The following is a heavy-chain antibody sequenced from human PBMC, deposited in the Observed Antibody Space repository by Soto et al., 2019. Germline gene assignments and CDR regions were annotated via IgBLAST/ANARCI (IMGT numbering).Heavy chain of an antibody. J-gene: IGHJ4*02. Sequence: GGSLRLSCAASGFTFRSYAITWVRQIPGKGLEWVSSITSRGGSAYYADSVKGRFTISRDNSQSTLYLQINSLRAEDTAVYYCALGGYDYDSGSSPLDYWGQGTLVTVSS. CDR2: ITSRGGSA. CDR1: GFTFRSYA. V-gene: IGHV3-23*01. CDR3: ALGGYDYDSGSSPLDY. D-gene: IGHD3-10*01.